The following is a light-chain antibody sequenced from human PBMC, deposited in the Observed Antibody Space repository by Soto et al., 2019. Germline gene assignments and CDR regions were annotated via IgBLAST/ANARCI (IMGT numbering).Light chain of an antibody. CDR1: QSVSSN. J-gene: IGKJ5*01. CDR2: GAS. CDR3: QQYHNWPPVT. V-gene: IGKV3-15*01. Sequence: EIVMTQSPVTLSVSPGDRATLSCRASQSVSSNFAWYQQKPGQAPRLLIYGASTRATGIPARFSGSGSGTEFTLTISSLQSEDFAVYYCQQYHNWPPVTFGQGTRLEIK.